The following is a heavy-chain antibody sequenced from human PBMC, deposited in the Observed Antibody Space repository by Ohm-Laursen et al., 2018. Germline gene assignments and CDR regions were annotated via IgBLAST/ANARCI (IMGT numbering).Heavy chain of an antibody. CDR1: GFTFDDYA. CDR3: ARGSGYHDY. D-gene: IGHD3-22*01. Sequence: SLRLSCSASGFTFDDYAMHWVRQAPGKGLEWVSGISWNSATIGYADSVQGRFTISRDNAKNSLYLQMNSLRAEDTAVYYCARGSGYHDYWGQGTLVTVSS. V-gene: IGHV3-9*01. J-gene: IGHJ4*02. CDR2: ISWNSATI.